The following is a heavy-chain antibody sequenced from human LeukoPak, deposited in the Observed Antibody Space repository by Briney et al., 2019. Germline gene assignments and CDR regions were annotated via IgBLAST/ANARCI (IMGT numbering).Heavy chain of an antibody. CDR1: GGSFSGYY. J-gene: IGHJ4*02. CDR3: ARDPMVTGY. CDR2: ISHSGST. V-gene: IGHV4-34*01. D-gene: IGHD5-18*01. Sequence: KSSETLSLTCAVYGGSFSGYYWSWIRQPPGKGLEWIGEISHSGSTNYNPSLKSRVTISVDTSKNQFSLKLSSVTAADTAVYYCARDPMVTGYWGQGTLVTVSS.